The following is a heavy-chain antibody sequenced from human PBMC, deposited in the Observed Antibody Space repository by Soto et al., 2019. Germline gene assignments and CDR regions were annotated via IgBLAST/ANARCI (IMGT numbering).Heavy chain of an antibody. V-gene: IGHV2-5*02. CDR3: AHTYSSSPDDGFDV. CDR2: IYWDDDK. J-gene: IGHJ3*01. Sequence: QIALKESGHALVKPTQMLTLTCTFSVFSLNTRGVGVGWIRQPPGGAMEWLALIYWDDDKRYSPSLRRRLTITKDNSKNQDVLTITTMELLDTGTYYCAHTYSSSPDDGFDVWGQGTRVTVSS. D-gene: IGHD6-6*01. CDR1: VFSLNTRGVG.